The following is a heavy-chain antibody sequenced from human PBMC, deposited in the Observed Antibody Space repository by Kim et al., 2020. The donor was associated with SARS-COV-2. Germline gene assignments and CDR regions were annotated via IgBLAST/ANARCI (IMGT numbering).Heavy chain of an antibody. J-gene: IGHJ3*02. Sequence: SETLSLTCAVSGGSISSSNWWSWVRQPPGKGLEWIGEIYHSGSTNYNPSLKSRVTISVDKSKNQFSLKLSSVTAADTAVYYCARPYYYDSSGYYYEGWGAFDIWGQGTMVTVSS. CDR1: GGSISSSNW. V-gene: IGHV4-4*02. CDR3: ARPYYYDSSGYYYEGWGAFDI. D-gene: IGHD3-22*01. CDR2: IYHSGST.